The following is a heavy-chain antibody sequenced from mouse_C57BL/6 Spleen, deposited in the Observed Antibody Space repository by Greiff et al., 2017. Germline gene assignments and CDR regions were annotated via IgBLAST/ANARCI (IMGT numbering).Heavy chain of an antibody. V-gene: IGHV1-15*01. CDR2: IDPETGGT. CDR1: GYTFTDYE. Sequence: QVQLQQSGAELVRPGASVTLSCKASGYTFTDYEMNWVKQTPVHGLEWIGAIDPETGGTAYNQKFKGKATLTADKSSSTAYMALRSLTSEDSAVYYCTRWDYYGSNSDYWGQGTTLTVSS. CDR3: TRWDYYGSNSDY. D-gene: IGHD1-1*01. J-gene: IGHJ2*01.